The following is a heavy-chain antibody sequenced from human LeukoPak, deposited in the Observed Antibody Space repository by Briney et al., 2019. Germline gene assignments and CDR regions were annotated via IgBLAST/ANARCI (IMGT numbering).Heavy chain of an antibody. D-gene: IGHD1-26*01. V-gene: IGHV3-53*01. J-gene: IGHJ4*02. Sequence: PGGSLRLSYAASGFTVSSNYMSWVRRAPGKGLELVSVIYSVGSTYYAASVKGRFTTSRDNSNNTLYLQKNSLRAEDTAVYYCHGEVGATLAGLVDYWGQGALVTVSS. CDR3: HGEVGATLAGLVDY. CDR1: GFTVSSNY. CDR2: IYSVGST.